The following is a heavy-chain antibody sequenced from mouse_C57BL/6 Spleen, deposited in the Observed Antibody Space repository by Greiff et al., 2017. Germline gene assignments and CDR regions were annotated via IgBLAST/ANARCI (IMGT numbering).Heavy chain of an antibody. CDR2: INPNYGTT. V-gene: IGHV1-39*01. Sequence: EVQLQQSVPELVKPGASVKISCKASGYSFTDSNMNWVKQSHGKSLEWIGVINPNYGTTSYNQKFKGKATLTVDQSSSTAYMRLNSLTSEDSAVXYCASSFCDGPNWGQGTLVTVSA. J-gene: IGHJ3*01. D-gene: IGHD2-3*01. CDR3: ASSFCDGPN. CDR1: GYSFTDSN.